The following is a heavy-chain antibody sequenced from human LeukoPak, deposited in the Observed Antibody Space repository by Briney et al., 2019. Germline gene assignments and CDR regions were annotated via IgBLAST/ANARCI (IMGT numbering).Heavy chain of an antibody. D-gene: IGHD3-16*01. CDR3: AKTLWGLTLLSSDY. CDR1: GFTFTSYT. V-gene: IGHV3-23*01. CDR2: ISDSGGST. Sequence: GGSLRLSCAASGFTFTSYTMTWVRQAPGKGLEWVSGISDSGGSTHYADSGKGRFTISRDNSKNTLYLHMNSLRLEDTAVYWCAKTLWGLTLLSSDYWGQGTLVTVSS. J-gene: IGHJ4*02.